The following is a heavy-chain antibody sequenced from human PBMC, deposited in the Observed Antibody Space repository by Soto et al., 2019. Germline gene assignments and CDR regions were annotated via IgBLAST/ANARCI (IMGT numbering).Heavy chain of an antibody. Sequence: EVQLVESGGGLVQSGGSLRLSCAASGFTFSNYWMSWVRQAPGKGLEWVANINKDGSETNYVDSVKGRVTISRDNAKNSLYLQMNSLRIEDTAGYYCARQYCGGDCHLDYWGQGTLVTVSS. D-gene: IGHD2-21*02. CDR1: GFTFSNYW. V-gene: IGHV3-7*01. CDR3: ARQYCGGDCHLDY. CDR2: INKDGSET. J-gene: IGHJ4*02.